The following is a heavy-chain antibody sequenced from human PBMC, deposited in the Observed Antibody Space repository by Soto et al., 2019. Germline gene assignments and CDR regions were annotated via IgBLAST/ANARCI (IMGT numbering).Heavy chain of an antibody. CDR2: VYHSGKT. J-gene: IGHJ2*01. CDR1: GDSISSHY. Sequence: QVQLQESGPGLVKPSETLSLTCTVSGDSISSHYWSWLRQPPGTGLDWMGYVYHSGKTDSKPSLKRRVTISMDTSKNQISLSLTSATAADTAGYYCARPRCTTPAVWYFDLWSRCTLVTVCS. V-gene: IGHV4-59*11. CDR3: ARPRCTTPAVWYFDL. D-gene: IGHD2-2*01.